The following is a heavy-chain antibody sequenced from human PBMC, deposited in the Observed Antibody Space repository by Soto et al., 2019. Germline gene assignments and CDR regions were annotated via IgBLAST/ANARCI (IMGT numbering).Heavy chain of an antibody. D-gene: IGHD3-10*01. CDR2: ISWDSRRI. Sequence: GGSLRLSCAASGFSFDDYAMHWIRQAPGKGLEWVSGISWDSRRIAYADSVKGRFTISRDNAKNSLFLQMNSLRTEDTALYYCAKEGRQLYFDYWGQGTLVTVSS. CDR1: GFSFDDYA. J-gene: IGHJ4*02. CDR3: AKEGRQLYFDY. V-gene: IGHV3-9*01.